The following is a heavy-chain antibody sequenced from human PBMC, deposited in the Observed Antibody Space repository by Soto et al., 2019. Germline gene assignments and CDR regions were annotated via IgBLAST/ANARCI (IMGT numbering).Heavy chain of an antibody. CDR3: AREGGSYGGAHWFDR. Sequence: EVQLVESGGGLVKPGGSLRLSCAASGFTFSSYSMNWVRQAPGKGLEWVSSISTSGSFLYYADSLKGRFTISRDNTMKSLYLEMNSLRVEDTAVYYCAREGGSYGGAHWFDRWGQGTLVTVSS. CDR1: GFTFSSYS. D-gene: IGHD1-26*01. V-gene: IGHV3-21*01. CDR2: ISTSGSFL. J-gene: IGHJ5*02.